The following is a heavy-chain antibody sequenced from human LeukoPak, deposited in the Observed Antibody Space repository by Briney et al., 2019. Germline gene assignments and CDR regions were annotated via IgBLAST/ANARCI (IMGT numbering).Heavy chain of an antibody. CDR2: INAGNGNT. CDR1: GYTFTSYA. J-gene: IGHJ4*02. V-gene: IGHV1-3*01. CDR3: ARGEDYVWGSDLDY. Sequence: GASVKVSCKASGYTFTSYAMHWVRQAPGQRLEWMGWINAGNGNTKYSQKFQGRVTITRDTSASTAYMELSSLRSEDTAVYYCARGEDYVWGSDLDYWGQGTLVTVSS. D-gene: IGHD3-16*01.